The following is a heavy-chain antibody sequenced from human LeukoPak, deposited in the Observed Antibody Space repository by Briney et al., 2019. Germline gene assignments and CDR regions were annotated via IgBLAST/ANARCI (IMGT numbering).Heavy chain of an antibody. J-gene: IGHJ4*02. CDR2: IKKDGSER. V-gene: IGHV3-7*01. CDR3: AREEVERRLNDY. D-gene: IGHD1-1*01. CDR1: GFNFNNYW. Sequence: GGSLRLSCAASGFNFNNYWMSWVRQAPGKGLEWVANIKKDGSERYYVDSVKGQFTISRDYAKNSLYLQMKSLRAEDTAVYYCAREEVERRLNDYWGQGTLVTVSS.